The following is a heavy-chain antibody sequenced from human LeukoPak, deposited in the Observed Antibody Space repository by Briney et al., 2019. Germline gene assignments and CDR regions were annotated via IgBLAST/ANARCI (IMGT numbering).Heavy chain of an antibody. D-gene: IGHD6-19*01. J-gene: IGHJ4*02. V-gene: IGHV3-23*01. CDR3: AKDRAVAGTRGFDY. Sequence: GGSLRLSCAASGFTFSSYSMNWVRQAPGKGLEWVSAISGSGGSTYYADSVKGRFTISRDNSQNTLYLQMTSLRAEDTAIYYCAKDRAVAGTRGFDYWGQGTLVTVSS. CDR1: GFTFSSYS. CDR2: ISGSGGST.